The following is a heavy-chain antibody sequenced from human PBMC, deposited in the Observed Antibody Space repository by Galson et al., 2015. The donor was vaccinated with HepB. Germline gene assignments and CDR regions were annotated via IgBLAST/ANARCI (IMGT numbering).Heavy chain of an antibody. CDR3: ATSYFWGGPLDY. V-gene: IGHV3-9*01. J-gene: IGHJ4*02. CDR1: GFTFDDYA. Sequence: SLRLSCAASGFTFDDYAMHWVQQAPGKGLEWVSGISWNSGSIGYADSVKGRFTISRDNAKNSLYLQMNSLRAEDTALYYCATSYFWGGPLDYWGQGTLVTVSS. CDR2: ISWNSGSI. D-gene: IGHD3-3*01.